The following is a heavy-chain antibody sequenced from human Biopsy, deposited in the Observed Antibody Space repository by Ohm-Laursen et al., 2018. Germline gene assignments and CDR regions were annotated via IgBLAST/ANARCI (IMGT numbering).Heavy chain of an antibody. J-gene: IGHJ4*02. V-gene: IGHV4-59*07. CDR2: FYYSGST. Sequence: SDTLSLTCPVSGDSISIYYWSWIRQPPGKGLGWIGNFYYSGSTNYNPSLKSRITMSLDRSKSQVSLRMNSVTAADTAVYYCARARIKTSGVLIPETYYFDSWGQGTLVTVSS. CDR1: GDSISIYY. D-gene: IGHD3-3*01. CDR3: ARARIKTSGVLIPETYYFDS.